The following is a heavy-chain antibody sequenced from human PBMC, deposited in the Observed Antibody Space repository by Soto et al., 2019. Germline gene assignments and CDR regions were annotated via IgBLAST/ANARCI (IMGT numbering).Heavy chain of an antibody. Sequence: SGPTLVNPTQTLTLTCTFSGIPLSTSGMCVSWIRQPPGKALEWLALIYWDDDKYYSTSLKTRLTISKDTSKNQVVLTMTNMDPVDTATYYCARSKPFMVRGVIINVGYYFDYWGQGTLVTVSS. CDR2: IYWDDDK. V-gene: IGHV2-70*01. CDR3: ARSKPFMVRGVIINVGYYFDY. D-gene: IGHD3-10*01. J-gene: IGHJ4*02. CDR1: GIPLSTSGMC.